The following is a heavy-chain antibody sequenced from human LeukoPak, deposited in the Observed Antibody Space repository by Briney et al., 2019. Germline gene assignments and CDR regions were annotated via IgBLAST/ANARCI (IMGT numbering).Heavy chain of an antibody. CDR3: ASYGAGSSGWYHYRPIDY. J-gene: IGHJ4*02. CDR2: INPNSGGT. CDR1: GYTFTGYY. D-gene: IGHD6-19*01. V-gene: IGHV1-2*06. Sequence: ASVKVSCKASGYTFTGYYMHWVRQAPGQRLEWMGRINPNSGGTNYAQKFQGRVTMTRDTSISTAYMELSRLRSDDTAVYYCASYGAGSSGWYHYRPIDYWGQGTLVTVSS.